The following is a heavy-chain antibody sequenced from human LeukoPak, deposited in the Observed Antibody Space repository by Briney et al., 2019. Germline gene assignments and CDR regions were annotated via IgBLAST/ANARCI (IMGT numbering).Heavy chain of an antibody. V-gene: IGHV4-30-4*01. CDR1: GGSISSGDYY. CDR2: IYYSGST. D-gene: IGHD1-26*01. CDR3: ARGGATHNWFDP. J-gene: IGHJ5*02. Sequence: PSETLSLTCTVSGGSISSGDYYWSWIRQPPGKGLEWIGYIYYSGSTYYNPSLKSRVTISVDTSKNQFSPKLSSVTAADTAVYYCARGGATHNWFDPWGQGTLVTVSS.